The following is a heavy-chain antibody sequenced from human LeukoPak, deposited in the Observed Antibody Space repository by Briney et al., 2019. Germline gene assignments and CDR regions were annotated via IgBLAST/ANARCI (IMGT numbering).Heavy chain of an antibody. CDR3: AKDRSYYDSGGYRNFDC. J-gene: IGHJ4*02. Sequence: GGSLRLSCAASGFTFSSSGMHWVRQAPGKGLEWVEFIRNDGSNKYYADSVRGRFTISRDNSKNTVSLQMSSLGPEDTAVFYCAKDRSYYDSGGYRNFDCWGQGTLVTVSS. V-gene: IGHV3-30*02. CDR2: IRNDGSNK. D-gene: IGHD3-22*01. CDR1: GFTFSSSG.